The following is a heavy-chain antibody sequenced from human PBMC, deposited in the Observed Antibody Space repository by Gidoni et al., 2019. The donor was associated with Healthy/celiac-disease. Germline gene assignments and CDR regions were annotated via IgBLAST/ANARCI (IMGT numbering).Heavy chain of an antibody. J-gene: IGHJ4*02. CDR2: ISGSGGST. Sequence: EVQLLESGGGLVQPGGSLRLSCAASGFTFNRYAMSCVRQAPGKGLEWVSAISGSGGSTYYADSVKGRFTISRDNSKNTLYLQMNSLRAEDTAVYYCAKDRSSGSYYPSDYWGQGTLVTVSS. CDR1: GFTFNRYA. V-gene: IGHV3-23*01. D-gene: IGHD3-10*01. CDR3: AKDRSSGSYYPSDY.